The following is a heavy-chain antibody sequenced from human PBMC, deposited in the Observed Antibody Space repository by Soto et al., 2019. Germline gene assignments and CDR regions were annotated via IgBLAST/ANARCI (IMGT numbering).Heavy chain of an antibody. V-gene: IGHV1-69*06. Sequence: QVQLVQSGAEVKKPGSSVKVSCKASGGTFSSLAISWVRQAPGQGLEWMGGLVPVCGTANYAQKFQDRVTITAAKSTSTSYMELSSLRSEDTAVYYGARSPGVFDYWGQGTLVTFSS. CDR1: GGTFSSLA. CDR2: LVPVCGTA. J-gene: IGHJ4*02. CDR3: ARSPGVFDY. D-gene: IGHD3-10*01.